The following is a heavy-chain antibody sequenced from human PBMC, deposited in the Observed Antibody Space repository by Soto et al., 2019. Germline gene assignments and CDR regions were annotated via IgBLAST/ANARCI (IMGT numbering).Heavy chain of an antibody. CDR1: GYSFISYA. D-gene: IGHD3-3*01. V-gene: IGHV1-3*01. Sequence: ASVKVSCKASGYSFISYAMHWVRQAPGQRLEWMGWINAGNGDTKYSQKFQGRVTITRDTSASTAYMELSSLRSEDTAVYYCARGYDYWSGYYSVFERPEMDVWGQGTTVNVSS. J-gene: IGHJ6*02. CDR2: INAGNGDT. CDR3: ARGYDYWSGYYSVFERPEMDV.